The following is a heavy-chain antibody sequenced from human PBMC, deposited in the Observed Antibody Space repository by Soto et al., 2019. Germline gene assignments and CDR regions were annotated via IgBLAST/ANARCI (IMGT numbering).Heavy chain of an antibody. V-gene: IGHV3-23*01. CDR1: GFTFSSYA. J-gene: IGHJ5*02. CDR3: AKDRGLDQLPWDWFDP. D-gene: IGHD2-2*01. CDR2: ISGSGGST. Sequence: EVQLLESGGGLVQPGGSLRLSCAASGFTFSSYAMSWVRQAPGKGREWVSAISGSGGSTYYADSVKGRFTISRDNSKNTMYLQMNSLRAEDTAVYYCAKDRGLDQLPWDWFDPWGQGTLVTVSS.